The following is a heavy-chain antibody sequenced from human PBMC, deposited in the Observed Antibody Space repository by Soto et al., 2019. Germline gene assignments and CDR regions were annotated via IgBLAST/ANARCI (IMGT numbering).Heavy chain of an antibody. Sequence: PSETLSLTCTVSGYSISRGSYWGWIRQPPGKGLEWIANVYHTGSTFYNPSLRGQVTMSVDTSQNQFSLKLTSVTAADTADYYRARDLSYLDASGFHCEAPFESWGPGIPVT. V-gene: IGHV4-38-2*02. CDR1: GYSISRGSY. J-gene: IGHJ4*02. CDR2: VYHTGST. D-gene: IGHD3-22*01. CDR3: ARDLSYLDASGFHCEAPFES.